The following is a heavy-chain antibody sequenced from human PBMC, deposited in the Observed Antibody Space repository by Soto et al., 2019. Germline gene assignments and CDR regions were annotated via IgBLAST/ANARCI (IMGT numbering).Heavy chain of an antibody. V-gene: IGHV2-5*02. CDR1: GFSRGTSGVG. CDR2: IYWDDDK. Sequence: QITLKESGPTLVKPTQTLTLTCTFSGFSRGTSGVGVGWIRQPPAKALEWLAPIYWDDDKRYSPSLKSRLTIAKDTSKNPVVFTTTTMDPVDTATYYCAHVEAAADRDAFDISGQGTMVTVSS. CDR3: AHVEAAADRDAFDI. D-gene: IGHD6-13*01. J-gene: IGHJ3*02.